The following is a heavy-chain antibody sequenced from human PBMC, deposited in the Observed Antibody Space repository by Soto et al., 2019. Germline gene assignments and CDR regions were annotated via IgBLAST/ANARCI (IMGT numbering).Heavy chain of an antibody. CDR2: ITHSGGT. CDR3: ARLSYSPYYYDSSGYYLGAIDY. V-gene: IGHV4-34*01. CDR1: GGSFSGYY. D-gene: IGHD3-22*01. J-gene: IGHJ4*02. Sequence: SETLSLTCAVSGGSFSGYYWSWIRQPPGKGLEWIGEITHSGGTNYNPSLKSRVTLSLDTSKNQFSLKLSSVTAADTAVYYCARLSYSPYYYDSSGYYLGAIDYWGQGTLVTVSS.